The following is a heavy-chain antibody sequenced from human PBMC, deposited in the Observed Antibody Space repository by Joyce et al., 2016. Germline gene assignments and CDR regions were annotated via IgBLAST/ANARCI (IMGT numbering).Heavy chain of an antibody. CDR3: ARGLGSPAEPSVDY. CDR1: GYTFTSYG. J-gene: IGHJ4*02. V-gene: IGHV1-18*01. CDR2: IRPYDGDT. Sequence: QVQLVKSGAAVKKPGASVRVSCKTSGYTFTSYGITWVRLAPGQGLEWVGWIRPYDGDTNHKQRFQGRVTMTADTSTSTAYLEMTNLVSDDTAIYYCARGLGSPAEPSVDYWGQGTLVTISS. D-gene: IGHD3-16*01.